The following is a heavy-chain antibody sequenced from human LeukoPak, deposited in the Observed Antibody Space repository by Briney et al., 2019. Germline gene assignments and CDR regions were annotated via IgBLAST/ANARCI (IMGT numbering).Heavy chain of an antibody. Sequence: GGSLRLSCAASGLTFSGHYMSWIRQAPGKGLEWISYISSTITTIYYADSVKGRFTISRDNAKNSLYLQMNSLRAEDTAVYYCARGDCSATSCYYFDNWGQGTLVTVSS. D-gene: IGHD2-15*01. J-gene: IGHJ4*02. V-gene: IGHV3-11*04. CDR1: GLTFSGHY. CDR2: ISSTITTI. CDR3: ARGDCSATSCYYFDN.